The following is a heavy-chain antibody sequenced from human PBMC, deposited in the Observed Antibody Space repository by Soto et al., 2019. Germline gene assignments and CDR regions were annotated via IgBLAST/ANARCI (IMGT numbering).Heavy chain of an antibody. CDR2: MNPNSGST. V-gene: IGHV1-8*01. J-gene: IGHJ4*02. CDR1: GYTFTSYD. D-gene: IGHD6-19*01. Sequence: QVQLVQSGAEVKKPGASVKVSCKASGYTFTSYDINWVGQATGQGLEWMGWMNPNSGSTGYAQKFKGRVTMTRNTSISTAYMELSSLRSEDTAVYYCARERSSGWYVDYWGQGTLVTVSS. CDR3: ARERSSGWYVDY.